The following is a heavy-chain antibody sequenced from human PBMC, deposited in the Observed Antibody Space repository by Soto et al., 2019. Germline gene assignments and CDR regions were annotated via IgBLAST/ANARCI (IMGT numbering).Heavy chain of an antibody. D-gene: IGHD6-6*01. CDR1: GFTFSDSW. J-gene: IGHJ4*02. Sequence: GGSLRLSCAASGFTFSDSWMHWLRQGPGKGLEWVSRISPDGSATFYADSVKGRFTISRDNAKNTLYVQMNSLRAEDTAVYYCASMQYSSSPPLWGQGTLVTVSS. CDR3: ASMQYSSSPPL. CDR2: ISPDGSAT. V-gene: IGHV3-74*01.